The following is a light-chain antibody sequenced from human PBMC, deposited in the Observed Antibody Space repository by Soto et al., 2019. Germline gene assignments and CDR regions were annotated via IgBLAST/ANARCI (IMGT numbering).Light chain of an antibody. CDR3: QQYNSYSEFS. Sequence: DIQMTQSPPTLSASVGDRVTITCRASQSINNWLAWYQQKPGKAPKLLIYKASTLENGVPSRFSGSGCGTALALSIGCLQLDDFASYYYQQYNSYSEFSFGPGTKVDIK. V-gene: IGKV1-5*03. CDR1: QSINNW. CDR2: KAS. J-gene: IGKJ3*01.